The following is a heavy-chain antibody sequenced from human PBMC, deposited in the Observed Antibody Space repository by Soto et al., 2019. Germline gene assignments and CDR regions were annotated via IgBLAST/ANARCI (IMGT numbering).Heavy chain of an antibody. D-gene: IGHD1-26*01. CDR1: GYTFTSYD. CDR3: AREREGSGFAP. V-gene: IGHV1-8*01. Sequence: QVQLVQSGAEVKKPGASVKVSCKASGYTFTSYDINWVRQATGQGLEWMGWMNPNSGNTAYAQKFQGRVNLTRNTSIRTGYKELSMLRSEDTAVYYCAREREGSGFAPWGQGTLVTVSS. CDR2: MNPNSGNT. J-gene: IGHJ5*02.